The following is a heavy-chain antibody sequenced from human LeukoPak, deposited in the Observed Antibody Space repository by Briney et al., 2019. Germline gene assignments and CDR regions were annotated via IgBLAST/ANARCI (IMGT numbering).Heavy chain of an antibody. Sequence: GASVKVSCKASGYTFTSYYMHWVRQAPGQGLEWMGIINPSGGSTSYAQKFQGRVTMTRDTSTSTVYMELSSLRSEDTAVYYCARSYYYDSSGYYFFDYWGQGTLVTVSS. CDR2: INPSGGST. CDR1: GYTFTSYY. CDR3: ARSYYYDSSGYYFFDY. V-gene: IGHV1-46*01. D-gene: IGHD3-22*01. J-gene: IGHJ4*02.